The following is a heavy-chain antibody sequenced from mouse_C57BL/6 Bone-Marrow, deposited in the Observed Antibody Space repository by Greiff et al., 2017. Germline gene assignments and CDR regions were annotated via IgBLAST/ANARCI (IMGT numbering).Heavy chain of an antibody. V-gene: IGHV14-2*01. CDR3: ARITTGVATGFDY. Sequence: EVMLVESGAELVKPGASVKLSCTASGFNIKDYYMHWVKQRTEQGLVWIGRIDPEDGETKYAPKFQGKATITADTSSNTAYLQLCSLTSEDTAVYYCARITTGVATGFDYWGQGTTLTVSS. D-gene: IGHD1-1*01. J-gene: IGHJ2*01. CDR1: GFNIKDYY. CDR2: IDPEDGET.